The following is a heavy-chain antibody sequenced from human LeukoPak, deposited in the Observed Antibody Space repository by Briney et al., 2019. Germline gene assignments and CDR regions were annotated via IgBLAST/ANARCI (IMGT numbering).Heavy chain of an antibody. D-gene: IGHD3-22*01. CDR3: ARDSHYYDSSGYYDY. J-gene: IGHJ4*02. CDR2: IYHSGST. CDR1: GGSISSSNW. V-gene: IGHV4-4*02. Sequence: PSETLSLTRAVSGGSISSSNWWSWVRQPPGKGLEWIGEIYHSGSTNYNPSLKSRVTISVDKSKNQFSLKLSSVTAADTAVYYCARDSHYYDSSGYYDYWGQGTLVTVSS.